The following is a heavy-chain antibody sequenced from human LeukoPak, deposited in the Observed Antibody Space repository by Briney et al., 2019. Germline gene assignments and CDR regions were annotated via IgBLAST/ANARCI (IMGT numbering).Heavy chain of an antibody. CDR1: GFTFSSYE. Sequence: GGSLRLSCAASGFTFSSYEMNWVRQAPGKGLEWVSYISSSGSTIYYADSVKGRFTISRDNAKNSLYLQMNSLRAEDTAVYYCARGSTYYYDSSGYYYIYWGQGTLVTVSS. J-gene: IGHJ4*02. CDR2: ISSSGSTI. V-gene: IGHV3-48*03. CDR3: ARGSTYYYDSSGYYYIY. D-gene: IGHD3-22*01.